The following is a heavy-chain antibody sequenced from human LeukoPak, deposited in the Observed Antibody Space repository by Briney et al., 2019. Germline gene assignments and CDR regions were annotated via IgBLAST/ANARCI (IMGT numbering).Heavy chain of an antibody. Sequence: ASVKVSCKASGYTFTGYYMHWVRQAPGQGLEWMGWINPNSGGTNYAQKFQGRVTMTRDTSISTAYMELSRLRSPDTAVYYCARGDIAAASEGDYFDYWGQGTLVTVSS. V-gene: IGHV1-2*02. CDR1: GYTFTGYY. CDR2: INPNSGGT. D-gene: IGHD6-13*01. J-gene: IGHJ4*01. CDR3: ARGDIAAASEGDYFDY.